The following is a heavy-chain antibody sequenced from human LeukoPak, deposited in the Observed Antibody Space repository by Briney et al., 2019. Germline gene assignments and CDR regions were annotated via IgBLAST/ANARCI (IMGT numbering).Heavy chain of an antibody. Sequence: GGSLRLSCAASGFTFSSYAMSWVRQAPGKGLEWVSAISGSGGSTYYADSVKGRFTIPRDNSKNTLYLQMNSLRAEDTAVYYCAREWVAGTEKFDAFDIWGQGTMVTVSS. CDR2: ISGSGGST. CDR3: AREWVAGTEKFDAFDI. CDR1: GFTFSSYA. J-gene: IGHJ3*02. D-gene: IGHD6-19*01. V-gene: IGHV3-23*01.